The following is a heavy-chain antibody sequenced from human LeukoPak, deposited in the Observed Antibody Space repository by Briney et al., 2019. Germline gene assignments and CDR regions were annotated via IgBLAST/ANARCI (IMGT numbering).Heavy chain of an antibody. V-gene: IGHV1-46*03. CDR1: GYTFTSYG. CDR2: INPSGGST. CDR3: AGGGVVGATSSWFDP. J-gene: IGHJ5*02. D-gene: IGHD1-26*01. Sequence: GASVKVSCKASGYTFTSYGISWVRQAPGQGLEWMGIINPSGGSTNYAQKFQGRVTMTRDTSTNTIYMELSSLRSEDTAVYYCAGGGVVGATSSWFDPWGQGTLVTVSS.